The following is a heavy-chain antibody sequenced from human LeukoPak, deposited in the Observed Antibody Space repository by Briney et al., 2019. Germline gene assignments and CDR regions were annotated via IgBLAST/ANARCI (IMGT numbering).Heavy chain of an antibody. V-gene: IGHV3-21*01. CDR3: ARDHDWDYMDV. D-gene: IGHD3-9*01. Sequence: GGSLRLSCAASGFTFSSYSMNWVRQAPGKGLEWVSFISTSSSYIYYADSVKGRFTISRDNAKNSLYLQMSSLRAEDTAVYYCARDHDWDYMDVWGKGTTVTVSS. CDR2: ISTSSSYI. CDR1: GFTFSSYS. J-gene: IGHJ6*03.